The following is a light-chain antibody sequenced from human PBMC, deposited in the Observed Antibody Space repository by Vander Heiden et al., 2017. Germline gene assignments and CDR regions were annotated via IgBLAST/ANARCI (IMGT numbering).Light chain of an antibody. CDR2: EVS. J-gene: IGLJ2*01. CDR1: SSDVGGYNY. Sequence: LTQPPSASGSPGQSVTISCPGTSSDVGGYNYVSWYQQHPGKAPKLMIYEVSKRPSGVPDRFSGSKSGNTASLTVSGLQAEDEADYYCSSYAGSNNFVFGGGTKLTVL. V-gene: IGLV2-8*01. CDR3: SSYAGSNNFV.